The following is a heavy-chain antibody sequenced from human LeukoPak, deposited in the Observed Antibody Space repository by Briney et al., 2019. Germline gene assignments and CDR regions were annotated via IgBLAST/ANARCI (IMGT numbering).Heavy chain of an antibody. CDR3: ARVGGRVGYSSSWFFPYYFDY. CDR2: IYYSGST. D-gene: IGHD6-13*01. Sequence: SETLSLTCTVSGGSISSYYWSWIRQPPGKGLEWIGYIYYSGSTNYNPSLKSRVTISVDTSKNQFSLKLSSVTAADTAVYYCARVGGRVGYSSSWFFPYYFDYWGQGTLVTVSS. CDR1: GGSISSYY. J-gene: IGHJ4*02. V-gene: IGHV4-59*01.